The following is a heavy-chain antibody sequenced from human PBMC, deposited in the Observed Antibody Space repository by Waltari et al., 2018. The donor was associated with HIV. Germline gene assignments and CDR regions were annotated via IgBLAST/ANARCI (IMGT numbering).Heavy chain of an antibody. D-gene: IGHD3-3*01. V-gene: IGHV3-11*01. CDR2: MSSSGRSI. CDR1: GFTFNDNY. J-gene: IGHJ4*02. CDR3: ARNYDFWSGLPGY. Sequence: QVQLVESGGGLVKPGGSLRLSCAASGFTFNDNYMSWIRQAPGKGLEWVSFMSSSGRSIYYADPVKGRFTISRDNAKNSLYLQMTSLRAEDTAVYYCARNYDFWSGLPGYWGQGTLVTVSS.